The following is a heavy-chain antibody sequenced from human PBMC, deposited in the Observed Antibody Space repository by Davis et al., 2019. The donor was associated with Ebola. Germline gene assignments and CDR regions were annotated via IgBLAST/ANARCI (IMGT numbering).Heavy chain of an antibody. D-gene: IGHD1-1*01. CDR3: ARALHDEVLDY. Sequence: PGGSLRLSCSGSGFTFSRYSMNWVRQAPGKGLEWLAYISGSSSSIDYADSVKGRFTISRDNSENVLYLQMDSLRPDDTAIYFCARALHDEVLDYWGQGTPVTVSS. J-gene: IGHJ4*02. V-gene: IGHV3-48*01. CDR2: ISGSSSSI. CDR1: GFTFSRYS.